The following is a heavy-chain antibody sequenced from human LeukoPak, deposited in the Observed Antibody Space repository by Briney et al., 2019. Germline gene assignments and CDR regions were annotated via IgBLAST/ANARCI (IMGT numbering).Heavy chain of an antibody. V-gene: IGHV4-31*03. Sequence: PSETLSLTCTVSGGSISSGGYYWSWLRQHPGKGLEWIGYIYYSGSTYYNPSLKSRVTISVDTSKNQSSLKLSSVTAADTAVYYCARGGNVDTAMVFLFDYWGQGTLVTVSS. CDR1: GGSISSGGYY. CDR2: IYYSGST. D-gene: IGHD5-18*01. J-gene: IGHJ4*02. CDR3: ARGGNVDTAMVFLFDY.